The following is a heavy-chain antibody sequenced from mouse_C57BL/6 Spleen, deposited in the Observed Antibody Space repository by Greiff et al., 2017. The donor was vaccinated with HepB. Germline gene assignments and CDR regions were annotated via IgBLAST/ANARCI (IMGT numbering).Heavy chain of an antibody. V-gene: IGHV1-69*01. CDR2: IDPSDSYT. CDR3: ARVSYHAGSPYYFDY. Sequence: QVQLQQPGPELVIPGASLKLSCKASGYTFPSYGMHWVKQRPGQGLEWIGEIDPSDSYTNYNQKFKGKSTLTVDKSSSTAYMQLSSLTSEDSAVYYCARVSYHAGSPYYFDYWGQGTTLTVSS. CDR1: GYTFPSYG. J-gene: IGHJ2*01. D-gene: IGHD6-2*01.